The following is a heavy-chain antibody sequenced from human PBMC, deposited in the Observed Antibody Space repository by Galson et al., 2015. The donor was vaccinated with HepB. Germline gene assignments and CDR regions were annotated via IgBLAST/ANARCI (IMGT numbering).Heavy chain of an antibody. Sequence: SLRLSCAASGFTFSSYGMHWVRQAPGKGLEWVAVISYYGSNKYYADSVKGRFTISRDNSKNTLYLQMNSLRAEDTAVYYCAKGYSSSWSGAEYFQHWGQGTLVTVSS. D-gene: IGHD6-13*01. CDR2: ISYYGSNK. CDR3: AKGYSSSWSGAEYFQH. V-gene: IGHV3-30*18. CDR1: GFTFSSYG. J-gene: IGHJ1*01.